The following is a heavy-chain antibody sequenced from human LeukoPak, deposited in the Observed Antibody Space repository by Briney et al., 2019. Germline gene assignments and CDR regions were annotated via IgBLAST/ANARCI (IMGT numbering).Heavy chain of an antibody. CDR2: ISYDGSNK. CDR1: GFTFSNYA. V-gene: IGHV3-30-3*01. J-gene: IGHJ4*02. CDR3: ARIACSGGNCYAPFDY. Sequence: GGSLRLSCAASGFTFSNYAMHWVRQAPGKGLEWVSVISYDGSNKYYADSVKGRFTISRDNSKNTLYLQMNSLRAEDTAVYYCARIACSGGNCYAPFDYWGQGTLVTVSS. D-gene: IGHD2-15*01.